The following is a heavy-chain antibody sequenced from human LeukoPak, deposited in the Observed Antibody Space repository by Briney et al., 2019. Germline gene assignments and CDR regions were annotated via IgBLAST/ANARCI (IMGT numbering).Heavy chain of an antibody. V-gene: IGHV1-69*05. J-gene: IGHJ4*02. Sequence: ASVKVSCKASGGTFSSYAISWVRQAPGQGLEWMGRIIPIFGTANYAQKFQGRVTITTDESTSTAYMELSSLRSEDTAVYYCARDPPSGWYPFDYWGQGTLVTVSS. CDR3: ARDPPSGWYPFDY. D-gene: IGHD6-19*01. CDR1: GGTFSSYA. CDR2: IIPIFGTA.